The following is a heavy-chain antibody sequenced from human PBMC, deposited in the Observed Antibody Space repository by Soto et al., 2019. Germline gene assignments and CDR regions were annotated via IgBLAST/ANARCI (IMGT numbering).Heavy chain of an antibody. Sequence: GGSLRLSCAASGFTFSSYWMHWVRQAPGKGLVWVSRINSDGSSTSYADSVKGRFTISRDNAENTLYLQMNSLRAEDTAVYYCARDRVVVAATIYYYGMDVWGQGTTVTVSS. CDR1: GFTFSSYW. V-gene: IGHV3-74*01. D-gene: IGHD2-15*01. CDR2: INSDGSST. CDR3: ARDRVVVAATIYYYGMDV. J-gene: IGHJ6*02.